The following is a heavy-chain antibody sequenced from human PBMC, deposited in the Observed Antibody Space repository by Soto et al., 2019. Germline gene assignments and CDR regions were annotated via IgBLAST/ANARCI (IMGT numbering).Heavy chain of an antibody. CDR1: GYTFTSYD. Sequence: QVQLMQSGAEVKKPGASVKVSCKASGYTFTSYDINWVRQATGQGLEWMGWMNPNSGNTGYAQKFQGRVTMTRNTSISTAYMELSSLRSEDTAVYYCARGPADYDFWSGYYTGLGGDYWGQGTLVTVSS. J-gene: IGHJ4*02. CDR2: MNPNSGNT. V-gene: IGHV1-8*01. D-gene: IGHD3-3*01. CDR3: ARGPADYDFWSGYYTGLGGDY.